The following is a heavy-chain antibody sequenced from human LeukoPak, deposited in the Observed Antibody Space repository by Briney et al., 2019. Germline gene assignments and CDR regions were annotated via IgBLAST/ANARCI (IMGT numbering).Heavy chain of an antibody. CDR3: ARDHSSSCQLLDY. Sequence: ASVKVSCKASGYTFTTYGVTWVRQAPRQGLEWMGWISAYNGDTMYAQKFQGRIAMTTDTSTSTANMELRSLRSDDTAVYYCARDHSSSCQLLDYWGQGTLVTISS. CDR2: ISAYNGDT. CDR1: GYTFTTYG. J-gene: IGHJ4*02. D-gene: IGHD6-13*01. V-gene: IGHV1-18*01.